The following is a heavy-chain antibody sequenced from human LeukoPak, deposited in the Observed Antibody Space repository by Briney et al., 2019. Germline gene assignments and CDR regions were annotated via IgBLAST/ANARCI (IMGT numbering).Heavy chain of an antibody. CDR1: GFTFSSYA. CDR3: ARDSYCSGGSCYVIYYGMDV. V-gene: IGHV3-30-3*01. D-gene: IGHD2-15*01. J-gene: IGHJ6*02. Sequence: PGRSLRLSCAASGFTFSSYAMHWVRQAPGKGLEWVAVISYDGSNKYYADSVKGRFTISRDNSKNTLYLQMNSLRAEDTAVYYCARDSYCSGGSCYVIYYGMDVWGQGTTVTVSS. CDR2: ISYDGSNK.